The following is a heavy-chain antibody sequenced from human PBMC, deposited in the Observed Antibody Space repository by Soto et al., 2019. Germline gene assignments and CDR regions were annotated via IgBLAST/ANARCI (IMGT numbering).Heavy chain of an antibody. Sequence: ESGGGVVQPGRSLRLSCAASGFTFSSYAMHWVRQAPGKGLEWVAVISYDGSNKYYADSVKGRFTISRDNSKNTLYVQMNSLSAEDTAVYYCARDRGSKSYYYYGMDVWGQGTTVTVSS. CDR3: ARDRGSKSYYYYGMDV. CDR2: ISYDGSNK. D-gene: IGHD2-2*01. J-gene: IGHJ6*02. V-gene: IGHV3-30-3*01. CDR1: GFTFSSYA.